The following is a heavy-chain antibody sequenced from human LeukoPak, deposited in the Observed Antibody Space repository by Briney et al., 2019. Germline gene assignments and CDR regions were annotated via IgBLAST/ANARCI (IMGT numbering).Heavy chain of an antibody. D-gene: IGHD3-22*01. Sequence: SETLSLTCTVSGGSISSSSYYWGWIRQPPGKGLEWIGSIYYSGSTYYNPSLKSRVTISVDTSKNQFSLKLSSVTAADTAVYYCARVGATHYYDSSGYPDAFDIWGQGTMVTVSS. J-gene: IGHJ3*02. CDR1: GGSISSSSYY. CDR2: IYYSGST. V-gene: IGHV4-39*01. CDR3: ARVGATHYYDSSGYPDAFDI.